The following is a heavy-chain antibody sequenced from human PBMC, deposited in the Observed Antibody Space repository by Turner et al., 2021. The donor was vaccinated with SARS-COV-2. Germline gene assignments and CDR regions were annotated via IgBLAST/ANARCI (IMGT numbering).Heavy chain of an antibody. CDR2: VSGLGDTR. D-gene: IGHD7-27*01. V-gene: IGHV3-23*01. Sequence: EQVLESACCLDQPGGSQRPSCATSGFTCNTNAMSWVRQAPGKGLVWVSVVSGLGDTRFYADSVRGRFTISRDNTKNRVYLQMNSLRPDDTALYYCVRDRPRPGDRDALDIWGQGTMVTVSS. CDR1: GFTCNTNA. CDR3: VRDRPRPGDRDALDI. J-gene: IGHJ3*02.